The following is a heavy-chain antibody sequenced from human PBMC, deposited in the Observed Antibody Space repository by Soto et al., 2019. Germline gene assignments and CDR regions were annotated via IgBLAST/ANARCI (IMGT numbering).Heavy chain of an antibody. V-gene: IGHV3-33*01. CDR2: IWYDGSNK. D-gene: IGHD5-18*01. J-gene: IGHJ6*02. CDR1: GFTFSSYG. Sequence: PGGSLRLSCAASGFTFSSYGMHWVRQAPGKGLEWVAVIWYDGSNKYYADSVKGRFTISRDNSKNTLYLQMNSLRAEDTAVYYCAREVERGDGPNGYYYYYYGMDVWGQGTTVTVSS. CDR3: AREVERGDGPNGYYYYYYGMDV.